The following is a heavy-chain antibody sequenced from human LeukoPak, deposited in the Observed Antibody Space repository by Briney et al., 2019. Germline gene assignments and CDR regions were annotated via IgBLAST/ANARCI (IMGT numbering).Heavy chain of an antibody. D-gene: IGHD2-15*01. J-gene: IGHJ3*02. CDR3: ARPRGCSGGSCYRAFDI. CDR2: INPNSGGT. V-gene: IGHV1-2*02. Sequence: ASVKVSCKASGYTFTGYYMHWVRQAPGQGLEWMGWINPNSGGTNYAQKFQGRVTMTRDTSISTAYMELSRLRSDDTAVYYCARPRGCSGGSCYRAFDIWGQGTMVTVSS. CDR1: GYTFTGYY.